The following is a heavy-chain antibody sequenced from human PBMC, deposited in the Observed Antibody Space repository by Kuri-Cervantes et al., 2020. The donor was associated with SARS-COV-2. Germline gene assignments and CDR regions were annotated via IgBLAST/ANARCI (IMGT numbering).Heavy chain of an antibody. Sequence: GGSLRLSCAASGLTFKNYDMHWVPPAPGKGLQWVALISSDGTNKLQAGAVKGRFTISRDNSKNTLYLQMNSLTSEDTSVYYCARPPDRSCQNFDSWGQGTLVTVSS. CDR3: ARPPDRSCQNFDS. V-gene: IGHV3-30-3*01. CDR1: GLTFKNYD. J-gene: IGHJ4*02. CDR2: ISSDGTNK. D-gene: IGHD3-22*01.